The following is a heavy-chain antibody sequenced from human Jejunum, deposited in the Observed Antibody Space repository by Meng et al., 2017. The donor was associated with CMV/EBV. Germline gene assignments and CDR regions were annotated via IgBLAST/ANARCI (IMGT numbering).Heavy chain of an antibody. D-gene: IGHD2-2*01. CDR1: GGSISSAYY. V-gene: IGHV4-31*03. Sequence: TCTVSGGSISSAYYWSWIRQRPGEGLEWIGYIHYRGRTYYNPSLKSRVAISVDTSKNQFSLKLTSVTAADTAVYYCARGRSSNFDFWGQGTLVTVSS. J-gene: IGHJ4*02. CDR2: IHYRGRT. CDR3: ARGRSSNFDF.